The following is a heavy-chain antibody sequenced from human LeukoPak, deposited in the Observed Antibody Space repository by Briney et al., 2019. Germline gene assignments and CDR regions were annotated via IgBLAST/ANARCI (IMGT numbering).Heavy chain of an antibody. CDR2: IDPSSTYI. D-gene: IGHD2-2*01. CDR3: ARAPTVLVGYCISSSCQADY. Sequence: PGGSLRVYCAASGFTFRSYSMNWVRQAPGKGLEWVSAIDPSSTYIYYADSVKGRFTISRDNAENPLYLQMNSLRVEDAAVYYCARAPTVLVGYCISSSCQADYWGQGTLVTVSS. V-gene: IGHV3-21*01. CDR1: GFTFRSYS. J-gene: IGHJ4*02.